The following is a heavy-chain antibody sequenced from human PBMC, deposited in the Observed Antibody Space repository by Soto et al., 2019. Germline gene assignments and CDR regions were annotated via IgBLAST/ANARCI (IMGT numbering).Heavy chain of an antibody. Sequence: QVQLQESGPGLVKPSGTLSLTCAVSGGSISSSNCWSWVRQPPGKGLKWIGEIYHSGSTNFNPSLKSRVTISVDKSKHQFSLKLNSVTAADTAVYCCARVSGSYYYGMDVWGQGTTVTVSS. CDR2: IYHSGST. CDR1: GGSISSSNC. CDR3: ARVSGSYYYGMDV. V-gene: IGHV4-4*01. J-gene: IGHJ6*02.